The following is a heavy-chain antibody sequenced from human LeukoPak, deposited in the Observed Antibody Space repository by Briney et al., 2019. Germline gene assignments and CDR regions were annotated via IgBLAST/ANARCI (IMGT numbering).Heavy chain of an antibody. Sequence: ASVKVSCKASGYTFTGYYMHWVRQAPGQGLEWMGWINPNSGGTNYAQKFQGRVTMTRDTSISTAYMELSRLRSDDTAVYYCARDALRNRHWGAWFDPWGQGTPVTVSS. CDR1: GYTFTGYY. J-gene: IGHJ5*02. CDR3: ARDALRNRHWGAWFDP. V-gene: IGHV1-2*02. D-gene: IGHD7-27*01. CDR2: INPNSGGT.